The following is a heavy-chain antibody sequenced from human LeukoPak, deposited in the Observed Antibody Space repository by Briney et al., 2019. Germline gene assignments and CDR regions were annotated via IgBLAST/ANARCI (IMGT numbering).Heavy chain of an antibody. CDR1: GGTFSSYA. J-gene: IGHJ4*02. V-gene: IGHV1-69*06. CDR2: IIPIFGTA. D-gene: IGHD3-10*01. Sequence: SVKLSCKASGGTFSSYAISWVRQAPGQGLEWMGGIIPIFGTANYAQKFQGRVTITADKSTSTAYMELSSLRSEDTAVYYCARERDTMVRGETRPYFDYWGQGTLVTVSS. CDR3: ARERDTMVRGETRPYFDY.